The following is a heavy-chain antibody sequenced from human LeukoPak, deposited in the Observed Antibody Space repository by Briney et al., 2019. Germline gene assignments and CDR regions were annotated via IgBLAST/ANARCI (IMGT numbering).Heavy chain of an antibody. CDR3: ARGSSAAAGLDY. J-gene: IGHJ4*02. Sequence: PSQTLSLTCTVSGGSISSGDYYWSWIRQPPGKGLEWIGYIYYSGSTYYNPSLKSRVTISVDTPKNQFSLKLSSVTAADTAVYYCARGSSAAAGLDYWGQGTLVTVSS. CDR2: IYYSGST. CDR1: GGSISSGDYY. D-gene: IGHD6-13*01. V-gene: IGHV4-30-4*01.